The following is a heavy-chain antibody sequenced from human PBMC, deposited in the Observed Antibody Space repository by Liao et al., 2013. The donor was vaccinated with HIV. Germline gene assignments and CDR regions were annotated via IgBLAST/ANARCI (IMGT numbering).Heavy chain of an antibody. Sequence: QVQLQESGPGLVKPSQTLSLTCTVSGGSISSGSYYWSWIRQPAGKGLEWIGRIYTSGSTNYNPSLKSRVTISVDTSKNQFSLKLSSVTAADTAVYYCAREREVSMAWNFDYWGQGTLVTVSS. J-gene: IGHJ4*02. D-gene: IGHD5-24*01. V-gene: IGHV4-61*02. CDR2: IYTSGST. CDR3: AREREVSMAWNFDY. CDR1: GGSISSGSYY.